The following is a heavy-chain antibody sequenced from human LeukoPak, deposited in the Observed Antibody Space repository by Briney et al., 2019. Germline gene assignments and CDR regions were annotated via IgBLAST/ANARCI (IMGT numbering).Heavy chain of an antibody. Sequence: SQTLSLTCVISGDSVSSNSAAWNWIRQSPSRGLEWLGRTYYRSKWYNDYAVSVKSRITINPDTSKNQFSLQLNSVTPEDTAVYYCARDNYYDSSGYYYLGAFDIWGQGTMVTVSS. CDR1: GDSVSSNSAA. CDR2: TYYRSKWYN. J-gene: IGHJ3*02. D-gene: IGHD3-22*01. V-gene: IGHV6-1*01. CDR3: ARDNYYDSSGYYYLGAFDI.